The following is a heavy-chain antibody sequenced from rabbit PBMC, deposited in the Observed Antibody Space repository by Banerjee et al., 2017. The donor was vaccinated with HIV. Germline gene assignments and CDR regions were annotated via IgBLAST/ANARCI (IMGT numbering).Heavy chain of an antibody. D-gene: IGHD7-1*01. CDR1: GFSFSSSYY. CDR3: ARVIDAIGDPGYGDL. Sequence: QSLEEYGGGLVQPEGSLTLTCTASGFSFSSSYYMCWVRQAPGKGLEWIACIYTSSGYTYYASWAKGRFIISKTSSTTVTLQMTSLTAADTATYFCARVIDAIGDPGYGDLWGPGTLVTVS. CDR2: IYTSSGYT. J-gene: IGHJ4*01. V-gene: IGHV1S40*01.